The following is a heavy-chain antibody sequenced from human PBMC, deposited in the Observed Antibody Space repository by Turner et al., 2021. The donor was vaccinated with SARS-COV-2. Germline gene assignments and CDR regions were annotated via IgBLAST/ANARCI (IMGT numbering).Heavy chain of an antibody. D-gene: IGHD4-4*01. CDR3: AGRDSNGYVGAFDM. CDR1: VYTFTTYD. J-gene: IGHJ3*02. CDR2: MNPNSGHT. Sequence: QVQLVQSGAEVKTPGASVTVSCKASVYTFTTYDINWVRQAAGQGLEWMGWMNPNSGHTAYAQKFQGRVTITRKTSISTVYMELSSLRSDDTAVYYCAGRDSNGYVGAFDMWGQGTMVTVSS. V-gene: IGHV1-8*03.